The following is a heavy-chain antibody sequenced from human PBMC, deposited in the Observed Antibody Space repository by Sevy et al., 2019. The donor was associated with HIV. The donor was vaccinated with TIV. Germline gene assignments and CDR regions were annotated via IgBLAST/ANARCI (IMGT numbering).Heavy chain of an antibody. V-gene: IGHV3-53*01. CDR2: IFSGGGT. CDR1: GFTVSSNY. J-gene: IGHJ3*02. D-gene: IGHD3-22*01. CDR3: AGGATFYSDSSGRVLSVLGAFDI. Sequence: GGSLRLSCAASGFTVSSNYMSWVRQAPGKGLEWVSIIFSGGGTYYADSVQGRFTISMDNSKNMVYLQMNSLRAEDTAVFYCAGGATFYSDSSGRVLSVLGAFDIWGRGTMVTVSS.